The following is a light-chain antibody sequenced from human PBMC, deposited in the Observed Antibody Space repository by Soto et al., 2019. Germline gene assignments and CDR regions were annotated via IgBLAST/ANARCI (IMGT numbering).Light chain of an antibody. CDR1: QSINSN. Sequence: EILMTQSPATLSVSPGDRATLSCRASQSINSNLAWYQQQPGQAPRLIIYGASTRATAVPDRFSGSWSGTDFTLTITSLQSDDVAVYFCQQYSDWPITLGQGTRLEI. V-gene: IGKV3-15*01. CDR2: GAS. J-gene: IGKJ5*01. CDR3: QQYSDWPIT.